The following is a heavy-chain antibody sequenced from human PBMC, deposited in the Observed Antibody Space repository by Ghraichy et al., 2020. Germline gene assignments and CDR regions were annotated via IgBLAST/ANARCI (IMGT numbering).Heavy chain of an antibody. V-gene: IGHV5-51*01. J-gene: IGHJ2*01. CDR1: GYIFSSYW. CDR2: IYPGDSDT. CDR3: AGQNTLTRNGYWYFDI. Sequence: GGSLRLSCKGSGYIFSSYWIGWVRQMPGKGLEWLGIIYPGDSDTTYNPSFQGQVTISADKSINTAFLQWDSLKTSDTAMYYCAGQNTLTRNGYWYFDIWGRGTLVTVSS. D-gene: IGHD4-17*01.